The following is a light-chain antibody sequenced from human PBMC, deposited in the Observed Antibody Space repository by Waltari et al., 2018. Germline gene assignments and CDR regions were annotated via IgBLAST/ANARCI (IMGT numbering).Light chain of an antibody. CDR3: QQSYTTPL. J-gene: IGKJ1*01. V-gene: IGKV1-39*01. Sequence: DRNMTQSPPSPSASVGYRVTITCRTSQSINIFLNWYQQKPGRAPKLLISGATSLQGGVPPRFSGSGSGTDFTLVISSLQPEDFATYYCQQSYTTPLFALGTVVEV. CDR1: QSINIF. CDR2: GAT.